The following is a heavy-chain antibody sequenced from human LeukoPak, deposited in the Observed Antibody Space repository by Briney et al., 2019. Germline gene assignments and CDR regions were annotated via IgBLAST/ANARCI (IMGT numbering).Heavy chain of an antibody. CDR3: TTYQY. CDR1: GFTFSKAW. CDR2: IKSKTDGEKT. J-gene: IGHJ4*02. Sequence: GGSLRLSCAASGFTFSKAWMSWARQAPGKGLEWVGRIKSKTDGEKTDYAAPGKGRFTISRDDSKNTLYLQMNSLKTEDTAVYYCTTYQYWGQGTLVTVSS. V-gene: IGHV3-15*01.